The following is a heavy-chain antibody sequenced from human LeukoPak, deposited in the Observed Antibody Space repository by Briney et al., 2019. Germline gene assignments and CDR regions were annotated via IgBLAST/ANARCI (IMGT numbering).Heavy chain of an antibody. CDR3: ASLISRGDLGYCSGGSCYSGGYYYGMDV. CDR2: INHSGST. Sequence: SETLSLTCAVYGGSFSGYYWSWIRQPPGKGLEWIGEINHSGSTNYNPSLKSRVTISVDTSKNQFSLKLSSVTAADTAVYYCASLISRGDLGYCSGGSCYSGGYYYGMDVRGQGTTVTVSS. D-gene: IGHD2-15*01. CDR1: GGSFSGYY. J-gene: IGHJ6*02. V-gene: IGHV4-34*01.